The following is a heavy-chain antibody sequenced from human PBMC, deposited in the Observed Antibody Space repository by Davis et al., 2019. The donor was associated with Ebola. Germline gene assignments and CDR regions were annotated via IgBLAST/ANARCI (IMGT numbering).Heavy chain of an antibody. CDR3: ARSLRFLEWFPPELGY. D-gene: IGHD3-3*01. V-gene: IGHV3-23*01. CDR2: ISGGGGST. CDR1: GFTFSAYA. J-gene: IGHJ4*01. Sequence: GESLKISCAASGFTFSAYAMTWVRQAPGKGLEWVSTISGGGGSTYYADSVKGRFTISRDNSKNTLYLQMNSLRAEDTAVYYCARSLRFLEWFPPELGYWGQGTLVTVSS.